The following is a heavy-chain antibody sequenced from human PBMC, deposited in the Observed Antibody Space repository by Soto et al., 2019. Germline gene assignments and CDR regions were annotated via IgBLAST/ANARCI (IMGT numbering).Heavy chain of an antibody. D-gene: IGHD4-17*01. CDR2: ITSNGSST. J-gene: IGHJ4*02. V-gene: IGHV3-23*01. CDR1: GFAFSDYG. CDR3: AKERGRDFDYGIDY. Sequence: SGGSLRLSCAASGFAFSDYGMHWVRQAPGKGLEWVSAITSNGSSTYSADSVKGRFTISRDNSKNTLYLQMNSLRAEDTAVYYCAKERGRDFDYGIDYWGQGTLVTVSS.